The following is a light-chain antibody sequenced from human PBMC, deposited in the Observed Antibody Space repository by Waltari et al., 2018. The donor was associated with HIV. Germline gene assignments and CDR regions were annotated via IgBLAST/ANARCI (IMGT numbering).Light chain of an antibody. V-gene: IGLV1-40*01. Sequence: QSVLTQPPSVSGAPGQRVTISCTGSTSNIGTGYDVHWYQQLPGAAPKLLIYGNSNRPSGVTDRISGSKSGTSASLAITGLQAEDEAVYYCQSYDSSLSAVVFGGGTKLTVL. CDR2: GNS. CDR3: QSYDSSLSAVV. CDR1: TSNIGTGYD. J-gene: IGLJ2*01.